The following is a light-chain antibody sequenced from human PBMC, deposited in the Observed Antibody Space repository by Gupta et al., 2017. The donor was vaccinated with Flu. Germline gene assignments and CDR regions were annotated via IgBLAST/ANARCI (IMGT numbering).Light chain of an antibody. J-gene: IGKJ2*01. CDR1: QSIKKF. V-gene: IGKV1-39*01. CDR2: TAS. CDR3: QQSDTTRYT. Sequence: DIQMTQSPSSLSASVGDRVTITCRASQSIKKFLNWYQERPGKGPKLLIYTASTLQSGVPSRFSGSGSETDFTLTISNLQPEDVATYYCQQSDTTRYTFGQGTRLDIK.